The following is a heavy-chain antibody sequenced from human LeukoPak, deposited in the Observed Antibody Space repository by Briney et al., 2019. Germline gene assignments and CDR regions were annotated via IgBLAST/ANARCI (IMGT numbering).Heavy chain of an antibody. J-gene: IGHJ4*02. V-gene: IGHV3-30*02. CDR2: IRYDGSNK. D-gene: IGHD3-3*01. CDR3: AKVTPTTVFEAYYFDY. CDR1: GFTFSSYG. Sequence: SGGSLRLSCAASGFTFSSYGMHWDRQAPGKVLEWVAFIRYDGSNKYYADSVKGRFTISRDNSKNTLYLQMNSLRAEDTAVYYCAKVTPTTVFEAYYFDYWGQGTLVTVSS.